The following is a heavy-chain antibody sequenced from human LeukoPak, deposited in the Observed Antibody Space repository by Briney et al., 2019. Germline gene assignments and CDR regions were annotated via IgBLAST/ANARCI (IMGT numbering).Heavy chain of an antibody. Sequence: SETLSLTCTVSGGSISSSSYYWGWIRQPPGKGLEWIGSIYYSGSTYYNPSLKSRVTISVDTSKNQFSLKLSSVTAADTAVYYCGRGGLCLGEQTDKNWFAPGGREPLVTVSS. CDR2: IYYSGST. J-gene: IGHJ5*02. CDR1: GGSISSSSYY. CDR3: GRGGLCLGEQTDKNWFAP. D-gene: IGHD3-16*01. V-gene: IGHV4-39*07.